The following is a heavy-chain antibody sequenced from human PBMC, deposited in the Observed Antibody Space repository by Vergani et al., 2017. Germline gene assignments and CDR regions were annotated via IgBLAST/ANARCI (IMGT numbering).Heavy chain of an antibody. D-gene: IGHD3-22*01. V-gene: IGHV4-59*01. Sequence: VQLQESGPGLVKPSETLSLTCTVSGGSISSYYWSWIRQPPGKGLEWIGYIYYSGSTNYNPSLKSRVTISVDTSKNQFSLKLSSVTAADTAVYYCARPSYYYDSSGWAFDIWGQGTMVTVSS. CDR1: GGSISSYY. J-gene: IGHJ3*02. CDR2: IYYSGST. CDR3: ARPSYYYDSSGWAFDI.